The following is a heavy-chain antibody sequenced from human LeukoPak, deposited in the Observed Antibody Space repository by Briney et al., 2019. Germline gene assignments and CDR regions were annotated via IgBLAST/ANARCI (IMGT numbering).Heavy chain of an antibody. V-gene: IGHV1-2*02. D-gene: IGHD6-19*01. CDR1: GYTLTGYY. J-gene: IGHJ4*02. Sequence: ASVKVSCKASGYTLTGYYMHWVRQAPGQGLEWMGWINPNSGGTNYAQKFQGRVTMTRDTSISTAYMELSRLRSDDTAVYYCARDNQAAGYSSGWYMFDYWGQGTLVTVSS. CDR2: INPNSGGT. CDR3: ARDNQAAGYSSGWYMFDY.